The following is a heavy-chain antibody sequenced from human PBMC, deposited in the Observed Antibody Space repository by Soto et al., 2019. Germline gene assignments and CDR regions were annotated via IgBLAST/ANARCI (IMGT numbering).Heavy chain of an antibody. V-gene: IGHV3-30-3*01. D-gene: IGHD3-3*01. CDR3: ARVRVLYYDFWRTHMDV. Sequence: QVQLVESGGGVVQPGRSLRLSCAASGFTLSSYAMHWVRQAPGKGLEWVAVISYDGSNKYYADSVKGRFTSSRDNSKNTLYLQMNSLRAEDTAVYYCARVRVLYYDFWRTHMDVWGQGTTVTVSS. CDR2: ISYDGSNK. CDR1: GFTLSSYA. J-gene: IGHJ6*02.